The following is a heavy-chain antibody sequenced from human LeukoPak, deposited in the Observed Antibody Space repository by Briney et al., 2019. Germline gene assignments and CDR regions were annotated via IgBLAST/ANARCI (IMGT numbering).Heavy chain of an antibody. Sequence: ASVKVSCKASGYTFTGYYMHWVRQAPGQGLEWMGRINPNSGGTNYAQKFQGRVTMTRDTSISTAYMELSRLRSDDTAVYYCARVQSYDFWSGYQVIYGMDVWGQGTTVTVSS. CDR1: GYTFTGYY. D-gene: IGHD3-3*01. J-gene: IGHJ6*02. CDR2: INPNSGGT. CDR3: ARVQSYDFWSGYQVIYGMDV. V-gene: IGHV1-2*06.